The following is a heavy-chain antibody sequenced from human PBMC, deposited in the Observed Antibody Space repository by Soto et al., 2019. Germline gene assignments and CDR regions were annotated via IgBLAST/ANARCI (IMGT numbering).Heavy chain of an antibody. J-gene: IGHJ3*02. V-gene: IGHV3-64*01. Sequence: QPGGSLRLSCAASGFTFGSYAMHWVRQAPGKGLEYVSAISSNGGSTYYANSVKGRFTISRDNSKNTLYLQMGSLRAEDMAVYYCARLYDFWSGHDAFDIWGQGTMVTVSS. CDR1: GFTFGSYA. D-gene: IGHD3-3*01. CDR2: ISSNGGST. CDR3: ARLYDFWSGHDAFDI.